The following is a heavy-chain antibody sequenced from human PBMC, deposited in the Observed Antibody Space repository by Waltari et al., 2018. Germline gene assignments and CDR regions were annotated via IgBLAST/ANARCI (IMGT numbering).Heavy chain of an antibody. Sequence: QVQLAQSGAEVKKPGSSVKVSCTASGGTFRNYVIVWVRQVAGHGLEWVGKIDPIPGPAKYSQTVQGRVTLSADTSTNTAYMELNSLTSEDTAVYYCARILMVVGDSSGMDAWGQGTAVTVAS. V-gene: IGHV1-69*04. CDR3: ARILMVVGDSSGMDA. J-gene: IGHJ6*02. CDR2: IDPIPGPA. D-gene: IGHD2-15*01. CDR1: GGTFRNYV.